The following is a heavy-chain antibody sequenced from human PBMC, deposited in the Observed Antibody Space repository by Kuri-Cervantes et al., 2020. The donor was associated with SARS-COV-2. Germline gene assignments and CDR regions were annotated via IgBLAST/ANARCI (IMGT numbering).Heavy chain of an antibody. CDR3: ARDRRYYDSSGSIDASDI. V-gene: IGHV3-21*01. D-gene: IGHD3-22*01. J-gene: IGHJ3*02. CDR2: ISSSSSYI. Sequence: GGSLRLSCAASGFTFSSYSMNWVRQAPGKGLEWVSSISSSSSYIYYADSVKGRFTISRDNAKNSLYLQMNSLRAEDTAVYYCARDRRYYDSSGSIDASDIWGQGTMVTVSS. CDR1: GFTFSSYS.